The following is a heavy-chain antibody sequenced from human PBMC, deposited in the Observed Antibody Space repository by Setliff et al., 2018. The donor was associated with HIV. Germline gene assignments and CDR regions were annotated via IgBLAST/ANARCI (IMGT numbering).Heavy chain of an antibody. Sequence: SETLSLTCSVSGGSMSRVYWTWIRQPPGKGLEWIGYVSASGTTKYNPSLQSRVTISGDSSKNQFSLRVNSVTAADTAVYYCARSLVPSGYYYGRHAFDIWGQGTKVTVSS. CDR3: ARSLVPSGYYYGRHAFDI. CDR2: VSASGTT. CDR1: GGSMSRVY. J-gene: IGHJ3*02. V-gene: IGHV4-4*08. D-gene: IGHD3-22*01.